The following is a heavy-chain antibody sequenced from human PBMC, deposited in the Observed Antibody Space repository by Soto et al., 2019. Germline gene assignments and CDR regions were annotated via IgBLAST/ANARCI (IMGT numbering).Heavy chain of an antibody. J-gene: IGHJ3*02. V-gene: IGHV3-30-3*01. CDR3: ARAGYKLLYADAFDI. Sequence: QVQLVESGGGVVQPGRSLRLSCAASGFTFSSYAMHWVRQAPGKGLEWVAVISYDGSNKYYADSVKGRFTISRDNSKNTLYLQMNSLRAEDTAVYYCARAGYKLLYADAFDIWGQGTMVTVSS. CDR2: ISYDGSNK. CDR1: GFTFSSYA. D-gene: IGHD2-2*02.